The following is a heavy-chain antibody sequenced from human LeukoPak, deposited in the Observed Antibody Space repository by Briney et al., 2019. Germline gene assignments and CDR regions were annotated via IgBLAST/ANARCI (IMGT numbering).Heavy chain of an antibody. J-gene: IGHJ6*02. CDR1: GGSTSSYY. Sequence: PSETLSLTCTVSGGSTSSYYWSWIRQPPGKGLEWIGYIYYSGSTNYNPSLKSRVTISVDTSKNQFSLKLSSVTAADTAVYYCAGAYCSGGSCYINYYGMDVWGQGTTVTVSS. V-gene: IGHV4-59*08. D-gene: IGHD2-15*01. CDR2: IYYSGST. CDR3: AGAYCSGGSCYINYYGMDV.